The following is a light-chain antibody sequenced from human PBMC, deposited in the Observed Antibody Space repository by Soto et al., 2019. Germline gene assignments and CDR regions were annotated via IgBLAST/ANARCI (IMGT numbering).Light chain of an antibody. CDR3: QQSYSTRWT. V-gene: IGKV1-39*01. J-gene: IGKJ1*01. CDR1: QSISSY. Sequence: DIQINQSPSSLSASVGDRVTMTCRASQSISSYLNWYQQKPGKAPKLLIYAASSLQSGVPSRFSGSGSGTDFTLTISSLQPEDFATYYCQQSYSTRWTFGQGTKVDIK. CDR2: AAS.